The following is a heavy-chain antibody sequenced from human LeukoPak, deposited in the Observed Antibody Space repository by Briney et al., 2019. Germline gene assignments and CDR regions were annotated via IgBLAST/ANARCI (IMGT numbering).Heavy chain of an antibody. CDR2: INPNSGGT. CDR1: GYTFTGYY. D-gene: IGHD3-10*01. V-gene: IGHV1-2*02. Sequence: ASVKVSCKASGYTFTGYYMHWVRQAPGQGLEWMGWINPNSGGTNYAQKFQGRVTMTRDTSISTAYMELSRLRSDDTAVYYCATPAERFGEFDPWGQGTLVTVSS. J-gene: IGHJ5*02. CDR3: ATPAERFGEFDP.